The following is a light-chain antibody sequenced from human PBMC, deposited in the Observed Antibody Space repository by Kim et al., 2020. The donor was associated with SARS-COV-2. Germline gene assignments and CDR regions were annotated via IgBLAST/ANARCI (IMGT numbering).Light chain of an antibody. Sequence: EIVMTQSPATLSVSPGEIVTLSCRASQSIDTNLAWYQQKPGQAPRLLIYGASTRATDIPARFSGSGSGTEFTLIISSLQSEDFAVYYCQRYGHWPPYTFGQGTRREFK. CDR2: GAS. CDR3: QRYGHWPPYT. J-gene: IGKJ2*01. CDR1: QSIDTN. V-gene: IGKV3-15*01.